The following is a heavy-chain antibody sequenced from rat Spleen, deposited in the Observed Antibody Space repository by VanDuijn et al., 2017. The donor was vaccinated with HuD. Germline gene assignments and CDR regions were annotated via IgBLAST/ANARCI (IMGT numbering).Heavy chain of an antibody. Sequence: MQLQESRPGLVKPSQSLSLTCSVTDYSITSSYRWTWIRKFPGNKLEWMAYINSAGSTVYNPSLTSRISITRDTSRNQFFLHLNSVTTEDTATYYCARARYSGGRLDYWGQGVMVTVSS. CDR1: DYSITSSYR. CDR3: ARARYSGGRLDY. CDR2: INSAGST. D-gene: IGHD1-1*01. V-gene: IGHV3-3*01. J-gene: IGHJ2*01.